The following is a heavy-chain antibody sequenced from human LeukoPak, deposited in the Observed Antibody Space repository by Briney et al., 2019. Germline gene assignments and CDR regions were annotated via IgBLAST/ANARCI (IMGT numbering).Heavy chain of an antibody. CDR3: ARDGPDIVVVPAAILPLDY. Sequence: PSETLSLTCTVSGYSISSGYYWGWIRQPPGKGLEWIGSIYHSGSTYYNPSIKSRVTISVDTSKNQFSLKLSSVTAADTAVYYCARDGPDIVVVPAAILPLDYWGQGTLVTVSS. CDR2: IYHSGST. CDR1: GYSISSGYY. D-gene: IGHD2-2*02. V-gene: IGHV4-38-2*02. J-gene: IGHJ4*02.